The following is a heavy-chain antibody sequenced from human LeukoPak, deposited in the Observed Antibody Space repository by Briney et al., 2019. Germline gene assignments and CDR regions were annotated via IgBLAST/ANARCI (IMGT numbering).Heavy chain of an antibody. J-gene: IGHJ5*02. CDR2: IYYSGST. CDR3: PGHLPWWPARPEFDP. V-gene: IGHV4-59*08. Sequence: SETLSLTCTVSGGSISSYYRSWIRQPPGGGLEWIWYIYYSGSTNYNPSPKRRAAISAATTKKKFSLMLNSIAGADTAGHYFPGHLPWWPARPEFDPWGQGSLVTVSS. CDR1: GGSISSYY. D-gene: IGHD1-14*01.